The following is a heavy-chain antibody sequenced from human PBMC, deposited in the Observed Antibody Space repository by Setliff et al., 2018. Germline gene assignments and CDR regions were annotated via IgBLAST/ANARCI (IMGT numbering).Heavy chain of an antibody. CDR2: IKSSGSSI. CDR3: ARTCSGSGCYAGLES. D-gene: IGHD2-15*01. Sequence: LRLSCAASGFTFSNYDMNWVRQAPGKGLEWVSYIKSSGSSIYYADSVKGRFTISRDNSKNTLYLQMNSLRPEDTAVYYCARTCSGSGCYAGLESWGQGTPVTVSS. CDR1: GFTFSNYD. V-gene: IGHV3-48*03. J-gene: IGHJ4*02.